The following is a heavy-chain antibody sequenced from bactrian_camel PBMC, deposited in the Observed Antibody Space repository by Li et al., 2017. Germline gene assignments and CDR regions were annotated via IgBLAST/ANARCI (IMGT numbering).Heavy chain of an antibody. CDR2: INPTSTRS. D-gene: IGHD6*01. Sequence: VQLVESGGGSVQAGGSLRLTCTASGLSFDDSDMGWFRQAPGKGLERVSGINPTSTRSYYTDPVKGRFTISRDNAKNTLYLQLNHLKPEDTAKYYCAKVEDGGSWYDVSEERGQGTQVTVS. V-gene: IGHV3-1*01. CDR1: GLSFDDSD. J-gene: IGHJ4*01.